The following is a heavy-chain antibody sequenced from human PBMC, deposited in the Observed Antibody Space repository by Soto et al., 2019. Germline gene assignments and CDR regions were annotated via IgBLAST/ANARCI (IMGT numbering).Heavy chain of an antibody. J-gene: IGHJ4*02. CDR3: ARRGSGRYYDY. CDR1: GFTFSSYA. CDR2: ISGSGDST. V-gene: IGHV3-23*01. Sequence: EVQLLESGGGLVQPGGSLRLSCAASGFTFSSYALWWVRQAPVKGLEWVSAISGSGDSTYYAASVKGRFTISRDNSKNTLYLQVNSLRAEDTAVYYCARRGSGRYYDYWGQGTLVTVSS. D-gene: IGHD6-19*01.